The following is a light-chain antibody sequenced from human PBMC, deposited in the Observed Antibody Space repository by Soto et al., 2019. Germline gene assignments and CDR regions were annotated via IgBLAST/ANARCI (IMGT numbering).Light chain of an antibody. V-gene: IGKV3-20*01. J-gene: IGKJ1*01. CDR2: GAS. Sequence: ELLLTQSPGTLSLSQGERATLFRRASQTITTSQLAWYQQKPGQAPRVLIFGASNRATGIPDRFSGSGSGTDFTLTISRLEPEDFAMYYCQQYAGSPRTFGQGTKVDIK. CDR1: QTITTSQ. CDR3: QQYAGSPRT.